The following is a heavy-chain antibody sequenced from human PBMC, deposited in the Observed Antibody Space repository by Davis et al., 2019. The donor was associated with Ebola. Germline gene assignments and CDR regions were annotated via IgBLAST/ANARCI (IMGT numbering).Heavy chain of an antibody. Sequence: GESLKISCAASGFTFSSYEMNWVRQAPGKGLEWVSYISSSGSTIYYADSGKGRFTISRDNSKNTLYLQMNSLRAEDTAVYYCARARGAYYYYGMDVWGQGTTVTVSS. D-gene: IGHD3-10*01. J-gene: IGHJ6*02. CDR3: ARARGAYYYYGMDV. CDR2: ISSSGSTI. CDR1: GFTFSSYE. V-gene: IGHV3-48*03.